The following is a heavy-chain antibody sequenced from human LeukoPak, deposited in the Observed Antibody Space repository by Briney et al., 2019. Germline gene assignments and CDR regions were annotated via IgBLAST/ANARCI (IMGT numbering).Heavy chain of an antibody. D-gene: IGHD3-10*01. CDR1: GLTFSSYW. J-gene: IGHJ4*02. V-gene: IGHV3-7*01. CDR3: ARGDMVRGVIPVDC. CDR2: IKQDGSEK. Sequence: GGSLRLSCAASGLTFSSYWMSWVRQAPGKGLERVANIKQDGSEKYYVDSVKGRFTISRDNAKNSLYLQMNSLRAEDTAVYYCARGDMVRGVIPVDCWGQGTLVTVSS.